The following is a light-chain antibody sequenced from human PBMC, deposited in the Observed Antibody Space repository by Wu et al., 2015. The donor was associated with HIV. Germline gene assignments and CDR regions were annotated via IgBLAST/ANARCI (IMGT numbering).Light chain of an antibody. V-gene: IGKV1-5*03. CDR2: QSS. J-gene: IGKJ1*01. CDR1: DSISTL. CDR3: QQYNHYPWT. Sequence: DIQMTQSPSTLSASIGDKITITCRATDSISTLLAWYQQKPGKPPKLLIYQSSSLEDGIPSRFTGGGSGTEFTLTISSLQPDDFATYYCQQYNHYPWTFGQGTKV.